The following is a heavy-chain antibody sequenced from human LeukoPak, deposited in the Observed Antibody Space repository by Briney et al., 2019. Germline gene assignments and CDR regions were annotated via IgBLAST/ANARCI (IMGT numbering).Heavy chain of an antibody. V-gene: IGHV4-59*01. D-gene: IGHD3-16*02. CDR3: ARGETYDYVWGSYRPEVAFDI. Sequence: PSETLSLTCTVSGGSISSYYWSWIRQPPGKGLEWIGYIYYSGSTNYNPSLKSRVTISVDTSKNQFSLKLSSVTAADTAVYYCARGETYDYVWGSYRPEVAFDIWGQGTMVTVSS. J-gene: IGHJ3*02. CDR2: IYYSGST. CDR1: GGSISSYY.